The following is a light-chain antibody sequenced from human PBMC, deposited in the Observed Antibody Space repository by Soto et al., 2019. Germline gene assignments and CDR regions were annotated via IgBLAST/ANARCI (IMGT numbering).Light chain of an antibody. J-gene: IGKJ3*01. Sequence: EIVLTQSPATLSLSPGERATLSCRASQSVSSYLAWYQQKPGQAPRLLIYDASNRATGIPARFSGSGSGTDFTLTITSLELKDFAVYYDQQRSYWPQLFTFGPGTKVDSK. CDR3: QQRSYWPQLFT. V-gene: IGKV3-11*01. CDR2: DAS. CDR1: QSVSSY.